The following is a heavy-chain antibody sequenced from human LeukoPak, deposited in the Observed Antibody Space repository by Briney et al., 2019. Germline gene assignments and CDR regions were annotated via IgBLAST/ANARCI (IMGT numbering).Heavy chain of an antibody. J-gene: IGHJ4*02. CDR2: IYYSGST. D-gene: IGHD1-26*01. V-gene: IGHV4-59*08. Sequence: PSETLSLTCTVSGGSISSYYWSWIRQPPGKGLEWIGYIYYSGSTNYNPSLKSRVTISVDTSKNQFPLKLSSVTAADTAVYYCARVDGSYLYDYWGQGTLVTVSS. CDR1: GGSISSYY. CDR3: ARVDGSYLYDY.